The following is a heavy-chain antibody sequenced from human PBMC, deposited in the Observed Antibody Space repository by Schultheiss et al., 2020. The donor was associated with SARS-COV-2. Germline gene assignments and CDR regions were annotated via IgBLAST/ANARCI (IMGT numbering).Heavy chain of an antibody. CDR1: GFTFSSYS. J-gene: IGHJ4*02. CDR2: ISSSSSYI. V-gene: IGHV3-21*01. Sequence: GGSLRLSCAASGFTFSSYSMNWVRQAPGKGLEWVSSISSSSSYIYYADSVKGRFTISRDNAKNSLYLQMNSLRAEDTAVYYCARDRSRVVVVAATLPVDWGQGILVTVSS. CDR3: ARDRSRVVVVAATLPVD. D-gene: IGHD2-15*01.